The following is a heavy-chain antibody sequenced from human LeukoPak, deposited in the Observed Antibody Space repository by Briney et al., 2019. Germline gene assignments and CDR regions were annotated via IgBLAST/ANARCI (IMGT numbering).Heavy chain of an antibody. Sequence: GGSLRLSCAASGFTFSSYWMHWVRQAPGKGLVWVSRINSDGSSTSYADSVKGRFTVSRDNAKNTLYLQMNSLRAEDTAVYYCARVGVGYYYYGMDVWGQGTTVTVSS. CDR2: INSDGSST. CDR1: GFTFSSYW. CDR3: ARVGVGYYYYGMDV. J-gene: IGHJ6*02. D-gene: IGHD2-8*01. V-gene: IGHV3-74*01.